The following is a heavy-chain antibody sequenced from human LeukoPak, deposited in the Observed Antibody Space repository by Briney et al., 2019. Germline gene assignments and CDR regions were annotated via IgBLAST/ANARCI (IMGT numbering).Heavy chain of an antibody. D-gene: IGHD6-6*01. CDR2: IYPNSGGT. V-gene: IGHV1-2*06. J-gene: IGHJ5*02. CDR3: AREMINHSSSPHHNWFDP. CDR1: GYTFTGYY. Sequence: ASVKVSCKASGYTFTGYYMHWVRHAPGQGLERMGRIYPNSGGTNYAQKFQGRVTMTRDRSISTAYMELSRLRSEDTAMYYCAREMINHSSSPHHNWFDPWGQGTLVTVSS.